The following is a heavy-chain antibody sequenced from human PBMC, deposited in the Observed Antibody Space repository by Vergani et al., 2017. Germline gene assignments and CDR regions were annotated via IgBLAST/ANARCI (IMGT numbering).Heavy chain of an antibody. D-gene: IGHD6-13*01. Sequence: EVQLVESGGGLVQPGRSLRLSCAASGFTFDDYAMHWVRQAPGKGLEWVSGISWNSGSIGYADSVKGRFTISRDNAKNSLYLQMNSLRAEDTALYYCANAKGAYIAAASSFDYWGQGPLVTVSS. CDR1: GFTFDDYA. CDR3: ANAKGAYIAAASSFDY. J-gene: IGHJ4*02. CDR2: ISWNSGSI. V-gene: IGHV3-9*01.